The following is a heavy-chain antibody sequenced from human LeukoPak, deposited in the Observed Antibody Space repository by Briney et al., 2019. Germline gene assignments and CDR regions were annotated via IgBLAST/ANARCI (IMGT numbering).Heavy chain of an antibody. Sequence: GGSLRLSCAASGFTFSSYEMNWVRQAPGKGLEWVSVIYSGGSTYYADSVKGRFTISRDNSKNTLYLQMNSLRAEDTAVYYCARVDYGDHGYFDLWGRGTLVTVSS. J-gene: IGHJ2*01. CDR3: ARVDYGDHGYFDL. CDR2: IYSGGST. CDR1: GFTFSSYE. D-gene: IGHD4-17*01. V-gene: IGHV3-53*01.